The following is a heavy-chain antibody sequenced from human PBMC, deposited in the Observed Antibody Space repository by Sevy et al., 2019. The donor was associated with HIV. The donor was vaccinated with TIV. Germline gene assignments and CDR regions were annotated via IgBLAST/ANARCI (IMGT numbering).Heavy chain of an antibody. Sequence: QSQTLSLTCTVSGGSISSYYWSWIRQPPGKGLEWIGYIYYSGSTNYNPSLKSRVTISVDTSKNQFSLKLSSVTAADTAVYYCARHRMTTVIYFDYWGQGTLVTVSS. CDR3: ARHRMTTVIYFDY. CDR1: GGSISSYY. J-gene: IGHJ4*02. D-gene: IGHD4-17*01. CDR2: IYYSGST. V-gene: IGHV4-59*08.